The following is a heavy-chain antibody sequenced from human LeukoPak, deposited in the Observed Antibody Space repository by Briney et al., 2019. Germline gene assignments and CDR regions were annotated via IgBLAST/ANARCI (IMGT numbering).Heavy chain of an antibody. CDR1: GGSISSYY. Sequence: PSETLSLTCTVSGGSISSYYWSWIRQPPGKGLEWIGYIYYSGSTNYNPSLKSRVTISVDTSKNQFSLKLSSVTAADTAVYYCAGYGGNSDISDYYFDYWGQGTLVTVSS. J-gene: IGHJ4*02. CDR3: AGYGGNSDISDYYFDY. V-gene: IGHV4-59*01. D-gene: IGHD4-23*01. CDR2: IYYSGST.